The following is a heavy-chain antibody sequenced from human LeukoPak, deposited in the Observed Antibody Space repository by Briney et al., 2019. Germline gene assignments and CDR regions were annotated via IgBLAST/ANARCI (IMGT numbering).Heavy chain of an antibody. CDR2: INHSGST. Sequence: SETLSLTCAVYGGFFSGYYWSWIRQPPGKGPEWIGEINHSGSTNYSPSLKGRVTISVDTSKNQFSLKLTSVTAADTAVYYCATGPYYYDSSAYYYTVWGQGTLVTVSS. D-gene: IGHD3-22*01. V-gene: IGHV4-34*01. J-gene: IGHJ4*02. CDR3: ATGPYYYDSSAYYYTV. CDR1: GGFFSGYY.